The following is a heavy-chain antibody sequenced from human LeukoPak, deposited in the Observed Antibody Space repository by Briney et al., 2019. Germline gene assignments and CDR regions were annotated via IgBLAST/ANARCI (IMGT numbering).Heavy chain of an antibody. V-gene: IGHV1-24*01. CDR2: FDPEDGET. CDR1: GYTLTELS. J-gene: IGHJ4*02. Sequence: ASVKVSCKVSGYTLTELSMHWVRQAPGKGLEWMGGFDPEDGETIYAQKFQGRVTITRDTSASTAYMELSSLRSEDTAVYYCARDRGDYDILTGYDYWGQGTLVTVSS. CDR3: ARDRGDYDILTGYDY. D-gene: IGHD3-9*01.